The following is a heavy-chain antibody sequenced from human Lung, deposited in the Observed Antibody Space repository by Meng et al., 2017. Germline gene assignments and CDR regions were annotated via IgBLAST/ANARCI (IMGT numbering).Heavy chain of an antibody. Sequence: VQLQESGPGLVKPSQTLSLTCTVSGGSISSSNYYRSWIRQPPGKGLEWSGHIYNSGSTYYNPSLKSRITISVDTSKNQFSLKLSSVTAADTAVHYCARGQKGYFDLWGRGTLVTVSS. CDR3: ARGQKGYFDL. CDR2: IYNSGST. J-gene: IGHJ2*01. CDR1: GGSISSSNYY. V-gene: IGHV4-30-4*01.